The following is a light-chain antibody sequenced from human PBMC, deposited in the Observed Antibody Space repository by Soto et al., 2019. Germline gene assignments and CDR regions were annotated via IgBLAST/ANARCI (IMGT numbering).Light chain of an antibody. CDR1: QSVTNSY. CDR3: QQYGNSSYT. V-gene: IGKV3-20*01. CDR2: GAS. J-gene: IGKJ2*01. Sequence: EIVLTQSPGTLSLSPGERTTLSCRASQSVTNSYLAWYQQRPGQAPRLLIYGASARAAGIPARFSGSGSGTDFTLTIIRLEPEDFAMYYCQQYGNSSYTFGQGTKLEIK.